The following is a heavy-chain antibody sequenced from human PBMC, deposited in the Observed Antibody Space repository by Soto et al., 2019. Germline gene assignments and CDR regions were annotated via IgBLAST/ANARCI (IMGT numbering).Heavy chain of an antibody. CDR3: ARGEQYSGRIFDY. D-gene: IGHD1-26*01. V-gene: IGHV6-1*01. CDR2: TYYRSKWYN. J-gene: IGHJ4*02. CDR1: GDSVSSNSAA. Sequence: SQTLSLTCGISGDSVSSNSAAWNWLRQSPSRGLEWLGRTYYRSKWYNDYAVSVESRITINPDTSKNHFSLQLNFVTPEDTAVYFCARGEQYSGRIFDYWGQGTLVTVSS.